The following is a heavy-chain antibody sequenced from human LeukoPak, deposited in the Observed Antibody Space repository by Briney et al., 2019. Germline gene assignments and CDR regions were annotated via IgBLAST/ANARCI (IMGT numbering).Heavy chain of an antibody. CDR1: GFTFSSYE. J-gene: IGHJ6*03. CDR3: SMVRGYYYMDV. Sequence: PGGSLRPSCAASGFTFSSYEMNWVRQAPGKGLEWVSYISSSGSTIYYADSVKCRFIISRDNAKNSLYLQMNSLRAEDTAVYYCSMVRGYYYMDVWGKGTTVTVSS. V-gene: IGHV3-48*03. D-gene: IGHD3-10*01. CDR2: ISSSGSTI.